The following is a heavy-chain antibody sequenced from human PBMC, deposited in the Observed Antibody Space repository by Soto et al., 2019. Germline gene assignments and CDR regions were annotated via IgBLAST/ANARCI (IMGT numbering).Heavy chain of an antibody. CDR3: ARLEIVGANIAFDI. CDR2: IYYSGST. J-gene: IGHJ3*02. Sequence: NPSETLSLTCTVSGGSISSSSYYWGWIRQPPGKGLEWIGSIYYSGSTYYNPSLKSRVTISVDTSKNQFSLKLSSVTAADTAVYYCARLEIVGANIAFDIWGQGTMVTVSS. CDR1: GGSISSSSYY. V-gene: IGHV4-39*01. D-gene: IGHD1-26*01.